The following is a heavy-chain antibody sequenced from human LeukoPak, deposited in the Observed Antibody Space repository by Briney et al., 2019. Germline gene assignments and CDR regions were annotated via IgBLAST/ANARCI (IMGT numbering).Heavy chain of an antibody. Sequence: SETLSLTCTVSGGSISSSSYYWGWNRQPPGKGLEWIGSIYYSGSTYYNPSLKSRVTISVDTSKNQFSLKLSSVTAADTAVYYCASLSGCYYRSGDPWGQGTLVTVSS. D-gene: IGHD1-26*01. V-gene: IGHV4-39*01. J-gene: IGHJ5*02. CDR2: IYYSGST. CDR1: GGSISSSSYY. CDR3: ASLSGCYYRSGDP.